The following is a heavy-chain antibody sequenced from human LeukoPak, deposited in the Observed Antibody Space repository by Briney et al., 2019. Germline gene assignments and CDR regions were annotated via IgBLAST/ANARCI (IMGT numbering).Heavy chain of an antibody. V-gene: IGHV4-59*08. CDR3: ARSGSIPSGGAFDL. CDR1: GASIKSYY. CDR2: LYYSGSN. D-gene: IGHD1-26*01. J-gene: IGHJ3*01. Sequence: SETLSLTCTVSGASIKSYYWSWIRQPPGKGLQWIAYLYYSGSNNFNPSLESRLTISVDTSKNQFSLKLNSVTAADTAMYYCARSGSIPSGGAFDLWGQGTMVTVSS.